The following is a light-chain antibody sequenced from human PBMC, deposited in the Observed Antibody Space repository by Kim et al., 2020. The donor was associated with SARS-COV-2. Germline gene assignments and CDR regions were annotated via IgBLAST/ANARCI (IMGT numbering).Light chain of an antibody. CDR3: QSYDSNLSGSV. Sequence: DTVSLSGRFSNMGAGDDVHWYQHLPGTAPKVLIRSNTERPSWVPDRFSGSKSGTSASLTSTGLQAEDEADYYCQSYDSNLSGSVFGGGTQLTVL. CDR1: FSNMGAGDD. V-gene: IGLV1-40*01. J-gene: IGLJ2*01. CDR2: SNT.